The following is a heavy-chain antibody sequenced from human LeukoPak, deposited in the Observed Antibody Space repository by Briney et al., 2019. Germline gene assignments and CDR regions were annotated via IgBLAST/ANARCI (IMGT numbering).Heavy chain of an antibody. J-gene: IGHJ4*02. Sequence: GGSLRLSCAASVFSFCMYCVHWVRHTPERGRVWVSDTNSDGRITRYAGSVKGRFTIPRDNAKITVYLKKNSLRAEDTAVYHCESRDYTSSKYWGQGALVSVCS. V-gene: IGHV3-74*01. CDR2: TNSDGRIT. CDR3: ESRDYTSSKY. CDR1: VFSFCMYC. D-gene: IGHD2-2*02.